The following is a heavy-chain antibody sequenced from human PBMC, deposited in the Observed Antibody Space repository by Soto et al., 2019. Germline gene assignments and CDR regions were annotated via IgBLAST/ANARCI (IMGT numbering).Heavy chain of an antibody. J-gene: IGHJ4*02. D-gene: IGHD3-9*01. V-gene: IGHV4-59*01. Sequence: QVRLQESGPGLVKPSETLSLTCTVSGGSISSYYWTWIRQPPGRGLEWIGDIYYSGNTNYNPSLKSRVTISVDTSRSQFSLELKSVTTADTAVYYCARALSYHDVLTGRGWVCYFDYWGQGALVTVSS. CDR3: ARALSYHDVLTGRGWVCYFDY. CDR2: IYYSGNT. CDR1: GGSISSYY.